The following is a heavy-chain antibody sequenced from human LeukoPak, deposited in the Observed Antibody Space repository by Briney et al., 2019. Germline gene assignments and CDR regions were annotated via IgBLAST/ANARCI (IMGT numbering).Heavy chain of an antibody. Sequence: PGGSXRLSCXXSGXTFSSYEMXWVRQAPGKGLEWVSYISSSGSTIYYADSVKSRFTISRDNAKNSLYLQMNSLRAEDTAVYYCARAKYCSGGSCYGYFQHWGQGTLVTVSS. CDR2: ISSSGSTI. V-gene: IGHV3-48*03. D-gene: IGHD2-15*01. CDR3: ARAKYCSGGSCYGYFQH. CDR1: GXTFSSYE. J-gene: IGHJ1*01.